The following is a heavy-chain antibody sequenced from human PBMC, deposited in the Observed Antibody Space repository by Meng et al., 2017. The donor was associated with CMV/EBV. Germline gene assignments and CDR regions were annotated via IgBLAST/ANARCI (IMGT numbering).Heavy chain of an antibody. Sequence: ASVKVSCKASGYTFTSYGISWVRQAPGQGLEWMGWISAYNGNTIYAQNLQGRVTMTTDTSTSTAYMELRSLRSDDTAVYYCARDEHQLLFHWFDPWGQGTLVTVSS. CDR3: ARDEHQLLFHWFDP. CDR1: GYTFTSYG. J-gene: IGHJ5*02. D-gene: IGHD2-2*01. CDR2: ISAYNGNT. V-gene: IGHV1-18*01.